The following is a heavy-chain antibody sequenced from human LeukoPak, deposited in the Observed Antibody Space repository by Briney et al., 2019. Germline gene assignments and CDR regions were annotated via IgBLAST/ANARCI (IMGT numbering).Heavy chain of an antibody. J-gene: IGHJ4*02. CDR2: ITGSGGTI. V-gene: IGHV3-48*03. Sequence: SGGSLRLSCAASGFTFSTYEMNWVRQAPGKGLEWLSFITGSGGTIYYAASVKGRFTISRDNAKNSLYLQMNSLRPEDTAVYYCARDGTGADPIDYWGQGTLVTVSS. CDR3: ARDGTGADPIDY. CDR1: GFTFSTYE. D-gene: IGHD3/OR15-3a*01.